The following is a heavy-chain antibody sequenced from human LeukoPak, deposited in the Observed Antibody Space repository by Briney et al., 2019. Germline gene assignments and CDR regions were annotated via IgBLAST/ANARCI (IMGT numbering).Heavy chain of an antibody. D-gene: IGHD2-2*01. CDR2: IYHSGST. Sequence: SQTLSLTCTVSGGSISSGGYYWSWIRQPPGKGLEWIGYIYHSGSTYYNPSLKSRVTISVDRSKNQFSLKLSSVTAADTAVYYCASTICISTSCYPGVVDYWGQRTLVTVSS. J-gene: IGHJ4*02. CDR3: ASTICISTSCYPGVVDY. CDR1: GGSISSGGYY. V-gene: IGHV4-30-2*01.